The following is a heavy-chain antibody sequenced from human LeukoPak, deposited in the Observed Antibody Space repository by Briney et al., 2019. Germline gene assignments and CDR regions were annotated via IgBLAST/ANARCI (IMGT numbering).Heavy chain of an antibody. CDR2: ISSSSSDI. V-gene: IGHV3-21*01. Sequence: PGGSLRPSCTASGFTFSSYTMNWVRQAPGKGLECVSSISSSSSDIYYADSVKGRFTISRDNAKNSLYLQMNSLRAEDTAMYYCARAKYCSGGNCYSADYWGQGTLVTVSS. CDR1: GFTFSSYT. J-gene: IGHJ4*02. CDR3: ARAKYCSGGNCYSADY. D-gene: IGHD2-15*01.